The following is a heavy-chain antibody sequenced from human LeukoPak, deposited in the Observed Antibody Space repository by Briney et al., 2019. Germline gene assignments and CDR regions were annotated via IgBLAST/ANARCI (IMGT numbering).Heavy chain of an antibody. J-gene: IGHJ6*03. V-gene: IGHV1-2*02. D-gene: IGHD2-15*01. CDR2: INPHSGGT. CDR3: ARGVVAATFYYYMDV. CDR1: GYTFTGYY. Sequence: GASVKVSCKPSGYTFTGYYIQWVRQAPGQGLEWMGWINPHSGGTNYAPKFQGRVSMTRDTSISTAYMELSRLRSADTALYYCARGVVAATFYYYMDVWGKGTTVTVSS.